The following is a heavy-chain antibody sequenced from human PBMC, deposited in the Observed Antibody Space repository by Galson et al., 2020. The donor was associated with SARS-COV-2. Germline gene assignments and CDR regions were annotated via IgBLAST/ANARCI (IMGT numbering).Heavy chain of an antibody. J-gene: IGHJ3*02. CDR1: GDSIRSSDW. CDR3: ARHNTPLAAGDI. D-gene: IGHD1-1*01. V-gene: IGHV4-4*02. CDR2: VYHSGST. Sequence: ASETLSLTCAVFGDSIRSSDWWSWVRQPPGEGLEWIGEVYHSGSTNYNPSFKNRVTISVDKPKNQFSLKLDSVTAADTAVYYCARHNTPLAAGDIWGQGTMVTVSS.